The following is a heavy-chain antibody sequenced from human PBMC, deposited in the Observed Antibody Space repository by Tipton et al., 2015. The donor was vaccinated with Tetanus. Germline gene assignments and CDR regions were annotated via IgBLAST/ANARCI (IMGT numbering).Heavy chain of an antibody. CDR3: ARERINLYGVIIFRYFDL. CDR2: ITYSGST. CDR1: GDSMSSSSYY. V-gene: IGHV4-61*01. Sequence: TLSLTCTVSGDSMSSSSYYWMWIRQPPGKGLEWIGNITYSGSTNYNPSLKSRVIISLDSFKNQFSLTLSSVTAADTAVYYCARERINLYGVIIFRYFDLWGRGTLVTVSS. J-gene: IGHJ2*01. D-gene: IGHD3-3*02.